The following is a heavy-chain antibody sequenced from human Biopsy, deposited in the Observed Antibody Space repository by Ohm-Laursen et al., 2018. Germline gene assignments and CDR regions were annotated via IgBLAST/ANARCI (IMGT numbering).Heavy chain of an antibody. CDR2: MTPANGDA. V-gene: IGHV1-8*01. J-gene: IGHJ3*02. CDR1: GYTFTTYA. CDR3: VTVGFRTDYPDGFDI. Sequence: ASVKVSCKVSGYTFTTYAINWVRQAPGQGLEWMGWMTPANGDAGYAQSFRGRVTMTRSTSITTAYMELSSLGSEDTAVYFCVTVGFRTDYPDGFDIWGQGTMVVVSS. D-gene: IGHD4-11*01.